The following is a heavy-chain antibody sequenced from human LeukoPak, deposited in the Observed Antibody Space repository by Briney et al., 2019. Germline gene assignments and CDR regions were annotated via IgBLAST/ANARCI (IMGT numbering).Heavy chain of an antibody. V-gene: IGHV1-2*02. J-gene: IGHJ5*02. CDR2: INPNSGGT. CDR1: GGTFSTYA. Sequence: ASVKVSCKASGGTFSTYAFSWVRQAPGQGLEWMGWINPNSGGTNYAQKFQGRVTMTRDTSISTAYMELSRLRSDDTAVYYCARDLRPLGYCSSTSCYAQGWFDPWGQGTLVTVSS. CDR3: ARDLRPLGYCSSTSCYAQGWFDP. D-gene: IGHD2-2*01.